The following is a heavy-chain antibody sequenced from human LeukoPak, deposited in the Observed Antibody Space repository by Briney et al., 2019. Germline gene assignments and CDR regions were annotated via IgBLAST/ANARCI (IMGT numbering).Heavy chain of an antibody. CDR2: IGTAGDT. D-gene: IGHD6-13*01. J-gene: IGHJ5*02. V-gene: IGHV3-13*01. CDR1: GFTFSSYD. Sequence: GGSLRLSCAASGFTFSSYDMHWVRQATGKGLEWVSAIGTAGDTYYPGSVKGRFTISRENAKNSLYLQMNSLRAGDTAVYYCARGTAANWYDPWGQGTLVTVSS. CDR3: ARGTAANWYDP.